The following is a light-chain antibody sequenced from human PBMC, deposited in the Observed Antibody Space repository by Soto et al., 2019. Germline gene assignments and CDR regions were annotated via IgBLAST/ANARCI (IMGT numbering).Light chain of an antibody. Sequence: QSVLAQPPSVSAAPGQKVTISCSGSSSNIGSNYVSWYQQVPGTAPKLLIYENDNRPSGIPDRFSGSKSGTSATLGVTGLQIGDEADYCCGTWDSSLRAHVFATGTKVTVL. CDR1: SSNIGSNY. CDR3: GTWDSSLRAHV. J-gene: IGLJ1*01. V-gene: IGLV1-51*02. CDR2: END.